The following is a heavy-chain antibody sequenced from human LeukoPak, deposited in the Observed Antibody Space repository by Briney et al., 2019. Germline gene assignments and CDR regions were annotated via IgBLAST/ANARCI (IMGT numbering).Heavy chain of an antibody. D-gene: IGHD6-19*01. CDR2: ISAYNGNT. CDR3: AGDPGSGWYRHPFDY. J-gene: IGHJ4*02. V-gene: IGHV1-18*01. Sequence: ASVKVSCKASGYTFTSYGISWVRQAPGQGLEWMGWISAYNGNTNYAQKLQGRVTMTTDTSTSTAYMELRSLRSDDTAVYYCAGDPGSGWYRHPFDYWGQGTLVTVSS. CDR1: GYTFTSYG.